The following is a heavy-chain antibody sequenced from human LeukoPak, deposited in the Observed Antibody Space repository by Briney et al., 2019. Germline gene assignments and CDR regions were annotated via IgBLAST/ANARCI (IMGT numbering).Heavy chain of an antibody. Sequence: PGGSLRLSCAASGFTFSSYAMTWVRQAPGEGLEWVSAISGSGGSTYYADSVKGRFTISRDNSKNTLYLQMNSLRAEDTAVYYCHIPYYDNSAYKGYWGQGTLVTVSS. CDR3: HIPYYDNSAYKGY. V-gene: IGHV3-23*01. CDR2: ISGSGGST. J-gene: IGHJ4*02. CDR1: GFTFSSYA. D-gene: IGHD3-22*01.